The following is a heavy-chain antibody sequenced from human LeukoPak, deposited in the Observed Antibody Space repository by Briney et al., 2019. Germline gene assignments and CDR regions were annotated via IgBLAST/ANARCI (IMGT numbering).Heavy chain of an antibody. CDR3: AREGRLGYYYDSSGSYWFDP. CDR2: LNHKNGGT. CDR1: RYTFTGSY. V-gene: IGHV1-2*06. J-gene: IGHJ5*02. Sequence: SVKVTCKASRYTFTGSYMQWVRLARGQGFEEMGLLNHKNGGTNYAQKFQGRVTVTRDTSISTAYMELSRLRSDDTAVYYCAREGRLGYYYDSSGSYWFDPWGQGTLVTVSS. D-gene: IGHD3-22*01.